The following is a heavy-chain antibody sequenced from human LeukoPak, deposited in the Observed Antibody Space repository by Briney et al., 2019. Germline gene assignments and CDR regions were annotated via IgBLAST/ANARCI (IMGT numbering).Heavy chain of an antibody. CDR3: AKDRRYYDSSGYPTDY. CDR1: GFTFSSYG. V-gene: IGHV3-30*02. J-gene: IGHJ4*02. Sequence: PGGSLRLSCAASGFTFSSYGMHWVRQAPGKGLEWVAFIRYDGSSKYYADSVKGRFTISRDNSRNTLYLKMNSLRAEDTAVYYCAKDRRYYDSSGYPTDYWGQGTLVTVSS. D-gene: IGHD3-22*01. CDR2: IRYDGSSK.